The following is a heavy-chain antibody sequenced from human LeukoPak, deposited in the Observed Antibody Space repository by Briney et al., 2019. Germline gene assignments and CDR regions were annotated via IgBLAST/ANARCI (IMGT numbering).Heavy chain of an antibody. CDR3: AREGGRQPSDY. CDR1: GFTFSSYS. Sequence: GGSLRLSCAASGFTFSSYSMNWVRQAPGKGLEWVSSISSSSSYIYYADSVKGRFTISRDNAKNSLYLQMNSLRVEDTAVYYCAREGGRQPSDYWGQGTLVTVSS. J-gene: IGHJ4*02. CDR2: ISSSSSYI. V-gene: IGHV3-21*01. D-gene: IGHD3-16*01.